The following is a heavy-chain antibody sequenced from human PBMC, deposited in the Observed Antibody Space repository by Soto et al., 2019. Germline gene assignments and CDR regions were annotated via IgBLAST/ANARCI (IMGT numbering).Heavy chain of an antibody. CDR3: ARLPRTTVAGSGTDY. V-gene: IGHV4-39*01. Sequence: PSETLSLTCTVSGVSISTSDYFWGWIRQPSGKGLEWIASMSSSGRTFYNPSLKSRVTMSVDTSENQFSLRLNSVTAADTAVYYCARLPRTTVAGSGTDYWGQGTLVTVSS. J-gene: IGHJ4*02. CDR2: MSSSGRT. D-gene: IGHD6-19*01. CDR1: GVSISTSDYF.